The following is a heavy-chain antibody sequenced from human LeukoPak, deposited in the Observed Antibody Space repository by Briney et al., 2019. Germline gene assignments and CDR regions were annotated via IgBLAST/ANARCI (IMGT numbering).Heavy chain of an antibody. D-gene: IGHD6-19*01. CDR2: MNPNSGNT. V-gene: IGHV1-8*01. J-gene: IGHJ4*02. CDR3: ATIRAHIAVGVTPDY. Sequence: ASVKVSCKASGYIFTSYDINWVRQATGQGLEWMGWMNPNSGNTGYPQKFQGRVTMTRDTSINTAYMELSSLRPEDTAVYYCATIRAHIAVGVTPDYWGQGTLVTVSS. CDR1: GYIFTSYD.